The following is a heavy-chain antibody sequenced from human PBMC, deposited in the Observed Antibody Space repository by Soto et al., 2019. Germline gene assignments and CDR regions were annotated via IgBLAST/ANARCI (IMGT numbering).Heavy chain of an antibody. Sequence: VQLVESGGALVQPGGSLRLSCAGSGFTFSSYAMHWVRQAPGKGLEWVAVISYDGSNKYYADSVKGRFTISRDNSKNTMYLQMNSLRVEDTAVYYCARPYSSGWYGDLDYWGQGTLVTVSS. D-gene: IGHD6-19*01. V-gene: IGHV3-30-3*01. CDR2: ISYDGSNK. J-gene: IGHJ4*02. CDR1: GFTFSSYA. CDR3: ARPYSSGWYGDLDY.